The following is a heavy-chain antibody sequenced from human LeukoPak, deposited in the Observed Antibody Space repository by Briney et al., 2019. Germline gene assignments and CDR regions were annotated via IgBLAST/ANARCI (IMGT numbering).Heavy chain of an antibody. V-gene: IGHV3-7*03. CDR3: AKDYNPYGSGSYYYAFDI. J-gene: IGHJ3*02. Sequence: GGSLRLSCVASGLIFSKYWMTWVRQAPGKGLEWVATIKPDGSEQYYLDSVKGRFTISRDNAKNSLYLQMNSLRAEDTALYYCAKDYNPYGSGSYYYAFDIWGQGTMVTVSS. D-gene: IGHD3-10*01. CDR1: GLIFSKYW. CDR2: IKPDGSEQ.